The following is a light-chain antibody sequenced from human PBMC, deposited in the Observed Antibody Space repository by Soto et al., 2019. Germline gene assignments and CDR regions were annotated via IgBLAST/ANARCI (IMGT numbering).Light chain of an antibody. V-gene: IGKV1-27*01. CDR3: QQFDSAPQT. CDR1: QDVRHY. CDR2: EAS. J-gene: IGKJ1*01. Sequence: DIQMTQSPSSLSASVGARVTITCRASQDVRHYVAWYQQKPGEVPKLLIYEASTLQSGVPSRFSGSGSGAVFTLTIRSLQPEDVATYYCQQFDSAPQTFGPGTKVDIK.